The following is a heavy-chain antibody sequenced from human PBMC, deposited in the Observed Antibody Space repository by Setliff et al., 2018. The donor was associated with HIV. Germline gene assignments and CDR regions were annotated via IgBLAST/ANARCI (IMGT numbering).Heavy chain of an antibody. CDR2: ISWNSENI. D-gene: IGHD2-2*02. J-gene: IGHJ3*02. V-gene: IGHV3-9*01. CDR1: GFTFDDYA. Sequence: PGGSLRLSCAASGFTFDDYAIHWVRQAPGKGLEWVAGISWNSENIAYADSVKGRFTISRDNAKNSLFLAMNSLRAEDTAFYYCARDAAAPAAIEGAFDIWGQGTMVTVSS. CDR3: ARDAAAPAAIEGAFDI.